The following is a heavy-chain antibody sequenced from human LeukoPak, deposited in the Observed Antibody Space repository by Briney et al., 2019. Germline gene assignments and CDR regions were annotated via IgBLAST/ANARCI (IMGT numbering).Heavy chain of an antibody. J-gene: IGHJ4*02. V-gene: IGHV3-66*01. CDR1: GFTVSSNY. CDR3: ARDSSVYSSGYSVPY. D-gene: IGHD3-22*01. CDR2: IYSGGST. Sequence: GGSLRLSCAASGFTVSSNYMSWVRQAPGKGPEWVSVIYSGGSTYYADSVKGRFTISRDNAKNSLYLQMNSLRAEDTAVYYCARDSSVYSSGYSVPYWGQGTLVTVSS.